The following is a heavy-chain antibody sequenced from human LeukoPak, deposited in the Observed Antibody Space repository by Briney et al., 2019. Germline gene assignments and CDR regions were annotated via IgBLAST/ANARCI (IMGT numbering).Heavy chain of an antibody. J-gene: IGHJ6*03. V-gene: IGHV4-59*08. CDR3: ARRMAGTVYYYYYYYMDV. CDR1: GGSISSYY. Sequence: SETLSLTCTVSGGSISSYYWIWIRQPPGKGLEWIGYIYYSGSTNYNPSLKSRVTISVDTSKNQFSLKLSSVTAADTAVYYCARRMAGTVYYYYYYYMDVWGKGTTVTVSS. D-gene: IGHD1-1*01. CDR2: IYYSGST.